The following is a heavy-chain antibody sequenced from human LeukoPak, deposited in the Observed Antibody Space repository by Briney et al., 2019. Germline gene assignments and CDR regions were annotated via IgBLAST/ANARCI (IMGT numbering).Heavy chain of an antibody. CDR3: ATDAKWELLGFDY. J-gene: IGHJ4*02. D-gene: IGHD1-26*01. V-gene: IGHV1-2*02. CDR1: GYTFTGYY. Sequence: ASVKVSCKASGYTFTGYYMHWVPQAPGQGLEWMGWINPNSGGTNYAQKFQGRVTMTRDTSISTAYMELSRLRSDDTAVYYCATDAKWELLGFDYWGQGTLVTVSS. CDR2: INPNSGGT.